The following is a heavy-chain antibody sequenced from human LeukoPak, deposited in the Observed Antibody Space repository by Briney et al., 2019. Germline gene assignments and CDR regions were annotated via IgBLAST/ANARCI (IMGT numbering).Heavy chain of an antibody. CDR2: IYYSGST. J-gene: IGHJ3*02. V-gene: IGHV4-39*07. CDR3: ARSSITMIVDDAFDI. Sequence: PSETLSLTCTVSGGSISSSSYYWGWIRQPPGKGLEWIGSIYYSGSTYYNPSLKSRVAISVDTSKNQFSLKLSSVTVADTAVYYCARSSITMIVDDAFDIWGQGTMVTVSS. D-gene: IGHD3-22*01. CDR1: GGSISSSSYY.